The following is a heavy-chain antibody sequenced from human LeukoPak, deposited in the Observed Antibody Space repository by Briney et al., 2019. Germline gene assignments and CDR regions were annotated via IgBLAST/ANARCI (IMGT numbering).Heavy chain of an antibody. Sequence: SETLSLTCAVYGGSFSGYYWSWIRQPPGKGLEWIGEINHSGSTNYNPSLKSRVTISVDTSKNQFSLKLSSVTAADTAVYYCAREAAGRGPNLANNWFDPWGQGTLVTVSS. J-gene: IGHJ5*02. V-gene: IGHV4-34*01. CDR1: GGSFSGYY. CDR2: INHSGST. D-gene: IGHD6-25*01. CDR3: AREAAGRGPNLANNWFDP.